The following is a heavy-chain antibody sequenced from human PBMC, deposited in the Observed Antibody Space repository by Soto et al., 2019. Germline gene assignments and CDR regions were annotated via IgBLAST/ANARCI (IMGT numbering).Heavy chain of an antibody. CDR1: GGSISSSSYY. Sequence: QLQLQESGPGLVKPSETLSLTCTVSGGSISSSSYYWGWIRQPPGKGLEWIGSIYYSGSTYYNPSLKSRVTMSVDTSKNQFSLKLSSVTAADTAVYYCASYYDYVWGSYEHYFDYWGQGTLVTVSS. V-gene: IGHV4-39*01. CDR2: IYYSGST. J-gene: IGHJ4*02. D-gene: IGHD3-16*01. CDR3: ASYYDYVWGSYEHYFDY.